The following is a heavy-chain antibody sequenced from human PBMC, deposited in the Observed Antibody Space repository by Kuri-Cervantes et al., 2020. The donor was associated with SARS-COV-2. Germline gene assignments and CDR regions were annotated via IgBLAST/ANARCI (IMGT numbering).Heavy chain of an antibody. J-gene: IGHJ5*02. D-gene: IGHD3-16*01. Sequence: GSLRLSCAVYGGSFSGYYWSWIRQPPGKGLDWIGSIYYSGSTYYNPSLKSRVTISVDTSKLQFSLKLRAVTAADTAVYYCARPDIQGFMVWFDPWGQGTLVTVSS. CDR3: ARPDIQGFMVWFDP. CDR1: GGSFSGYY. CDR2: IYYSGST. V-gene: IGHV4-34*01.